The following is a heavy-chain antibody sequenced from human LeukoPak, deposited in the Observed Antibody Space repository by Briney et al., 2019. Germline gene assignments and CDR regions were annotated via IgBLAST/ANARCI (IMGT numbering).Heavy chain of an antibody. V-gene: IGHV4-59*01. CDR3: ARDKQLWLH. CDR2: IYYSGST. D-gene: IGHD5-18*01. J-gene: IGHJ4*02. CDR1: GGSISSYY. Sequence: SETLSLTCTVSGGSISSYYWSWIRQPPGEGLEWIGYIYYSGSTNYNPSLKSRVTISVDTSKNQFSLKLSSVTAADTAVYYCARDKQLWLHWGQGTLVTVSS.